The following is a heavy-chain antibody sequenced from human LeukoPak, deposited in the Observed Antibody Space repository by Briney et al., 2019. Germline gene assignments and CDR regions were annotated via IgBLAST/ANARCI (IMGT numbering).Heavy chain of an antibody. CDR1: GFTFSSYW. Sequence: PVGSLRLSCAASGFTFSSYWMSWVRQAPGKGLEWVANIKQDGSEKYYVDSVKGRFTISRDNAKNSLYLQMNSLRAEDTAVYYCARDQVDPPGQGYMDVWGKGTTVTVSS. D-gene: IGHD3-10*01. J-gene: IGHJ6*03. CDR2: IKQDGSEK. CDR3: ARDQVDPPGQGYMDV. V-gene: IGHV3-7*01.